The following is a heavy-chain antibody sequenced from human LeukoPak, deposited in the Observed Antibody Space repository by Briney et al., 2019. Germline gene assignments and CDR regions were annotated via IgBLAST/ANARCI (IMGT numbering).Heavy chain of an antibody. CDR1: GYSFTSYW. V-gene: IGHV5-51*01. D-gene: IGHD6-19*01. Sequence: GESLKISCKGSGYSFTSYWIGWVRQMPGKGLEWMGIIDPGDSDTKYSPPFQGQVTFSADRSISTAYLQWSSLRASDTATYYCARPIPGYSSGWYPDYFDYWGQGTLVTVSS. J-gene: IGHJ4*02. CDR3: ARPIPGYSSGWYPDYFDY. CDR2: IDPGDSDT.